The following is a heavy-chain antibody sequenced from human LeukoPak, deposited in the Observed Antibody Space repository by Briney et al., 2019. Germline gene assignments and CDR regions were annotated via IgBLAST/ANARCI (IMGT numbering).Heavy chain of an antibody. D-gene: IGHD3-10*01. J-gene: IGHJ4*02. V-gene: IGHV4-31*03. Sequence: PSETLSLTCTVSGGSISSGGYYWSWIRQHPGKGLEWIGYIYYSGSTYYNPSLKSRVTISVDTSKNQFSLKLSSVTAADTAAYYCARVPYYYGSGSYVNPLFDYWGQGTLVTVSS. CDR2: IYYSGST. CDR1: GGSISSGGYY. CDR3: ARVPYYYGSGSYVNPLFDY.